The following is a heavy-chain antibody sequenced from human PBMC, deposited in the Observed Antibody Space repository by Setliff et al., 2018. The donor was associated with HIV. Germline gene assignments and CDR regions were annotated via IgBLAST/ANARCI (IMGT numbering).Heavy chain of an antibody. D-gene: IGHD5-12*01. Sequence: GGSLRLSCAASGFTFGSHSMNWVRQAPGKGLEWISYISRTGITIYMTDSLKGRFTISRDNAKNSLYLQMNSLRAEDTAVYYCARQTGYSGYGGVFDNWGQGTLVTVSS. V-gene: IGHV3-48*04. J-gene: IGHJ4*02. CDR3: ARQTGYSGYGGVFDN. CDR2: ISRTGITI. CDR1: GFTFGSHS.